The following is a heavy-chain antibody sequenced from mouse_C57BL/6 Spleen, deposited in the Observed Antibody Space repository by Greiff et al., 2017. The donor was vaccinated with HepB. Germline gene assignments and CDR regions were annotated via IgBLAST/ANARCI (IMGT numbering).Heavy chain of an antibody. J-gene: IGHJ4*01. D-gene: IGHD2-3*01. V-gene: IGHV5-4*01. CDR3: AREGDGSYYAMDY. CDR2: ISDGGSYT. Sequence: EVQVVESGGGLVKPGGSLKLSCAASGFTFSSYAMSWVRQTPEKRLEWVATISDGGSYTYYPDNVKGRFTISRDNAKNNLYLQMSHLKSEDTAMYYCAREGDGSYYAMDYWGQGTSVTVSS. CDR1: GFTFSSYA.